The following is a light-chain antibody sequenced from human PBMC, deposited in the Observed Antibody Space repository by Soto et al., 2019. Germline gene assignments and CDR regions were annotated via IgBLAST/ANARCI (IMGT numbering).Light chain of an antibody. V-gene: IGLV1-51*01. CDR3: DTWDSSLSAVV. Sequence: QSVLTQPPSVSAAPGQKGTISCSGNSSNIGKNYVSWFQQFPGTAPKLLIYDNNKRPSGIPDRFSGSNSGTSATLGITGLQTGDEADYYCDTWDSSLSAVVFGGGTQLTVL. CDR2: DNN. CDR1: SSNIGKNY. J-gene: IGLJ2*01.